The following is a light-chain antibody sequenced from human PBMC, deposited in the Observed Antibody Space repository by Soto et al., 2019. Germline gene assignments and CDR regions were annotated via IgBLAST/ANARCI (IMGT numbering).Light chain of an antibody. CDR3: GTWDPSLSTFV. CDR1: SSNIGNSY. V-gene: IGLV1-51*01. J-gene: IGLJ1*01. CDR2: DNH. Sequence: QSVLTQPPSVSAAPGQRVTISCSGSSSNIGNSYVSWYQQLPGTAPQLLICDNHNRPSGIPDRFSASKSGTSATMDITGLQAGDEADYYCGTWDPSLSTFVFGTGTKLTVL.